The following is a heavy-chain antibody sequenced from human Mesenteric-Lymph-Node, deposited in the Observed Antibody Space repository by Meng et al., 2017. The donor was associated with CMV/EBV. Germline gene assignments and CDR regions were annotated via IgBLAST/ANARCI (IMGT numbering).Heavy chain of an antibody. CDR2: IIPILGIA. V-gene: IGHV1-69*04. CDR3: AREGILGVGAFDI. CDR1: GGTFSSYA. Sequence: KASGGTFSSYAISWVRQAPGQGLEWMGRIIPILGIANYAQKFQGRVTITADKSTSTAYMELSSLRSEDTAVYYCAREGILGVGAFDIWGQGTMVTVSS. J-gene: IGHJ3*02. D-gene: IGHD2-15*01.